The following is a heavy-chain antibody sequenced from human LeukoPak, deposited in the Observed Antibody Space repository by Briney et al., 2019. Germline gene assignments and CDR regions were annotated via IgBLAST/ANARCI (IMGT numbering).Heavy chain of an antibody. CDR1: GFTFSNYG. D-gene: IGHD1-1*01. Sequence: GGSLRLSCAASGFTFSNYGMHWVRQAPGKGLEWVALISYDGSKKFYADSVKGRFAISRDDSTKTLYLQMNSLRPDDTAFYYCANDITSNWNHDAFDIWGQGTMVTVSS. CDR2: ISYDGSKK. CDR3: ANDITSNWNHDAFDI. J-gene: IGHJ3*02. V-gene: IGHV3-30*18.